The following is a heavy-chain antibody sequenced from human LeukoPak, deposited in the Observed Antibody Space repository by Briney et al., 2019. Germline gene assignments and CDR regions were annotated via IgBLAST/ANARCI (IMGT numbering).Heavy chain of an antibody. V-gene: IGHV3-48*02. CDR3: ARVRQQLLGSFDY. CDR2: ISSSSSTI. Sequence: GGSLRLSCAASGLTFSSYSMNWVRQAPGKGLEWVSYISSSSSTIYYADSVKGRFTISRDNAKNSLYLQMNSLRDEDTAVYYCARVRQQLLGSFDYWVQGTLVTVSS. CDR1: GLTFSSYS. J-gene: IGHJ4*02. D-gene: IGHD6-13*01.